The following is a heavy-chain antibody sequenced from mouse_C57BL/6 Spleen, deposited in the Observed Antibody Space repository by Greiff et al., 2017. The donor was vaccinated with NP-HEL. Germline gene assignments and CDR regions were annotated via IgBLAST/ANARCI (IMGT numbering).Heavy chain of an antibody. D-gene: IGHD1-1*01. CDR3: TRAITTVVADYYAMDY. V-gene: IGHV5-9-1*02. J-gene: IGHJ4*01. Sequence: EVQLVESGEGLVKPGGSLKLSCAASGFTFSSYAMSWVRQTPEKRLEWVAYISSGGDYIYYADTVKGRFTISRDNARNTLYLQMSSLKSEDTAMYYCTRAITTVVADYYAMDYWGQGTSVTVSS. CDR1: GFTFSSYA. CDR2: ISSGGDYI.